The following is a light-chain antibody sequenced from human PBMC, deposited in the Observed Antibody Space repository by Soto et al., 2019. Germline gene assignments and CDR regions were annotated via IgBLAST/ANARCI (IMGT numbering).Light chain of an antibody. CDR1: SEDVGGYNY. Sequence: QAVVTQPASVSGSPGQSITMSCSGTSEDVGGYNYVSWYQHHPGKAPKLLIYEVTNRPSGLSDRFSGSKSGNTASLTISGLQAEDEADYYCSSYTSSNTLVFGTGTKVTVL. V-gene: IGLV2-14*01. CDR3: SSYTSSNTLV. J-gene: IGLJ1*01. CDR2: EVT.